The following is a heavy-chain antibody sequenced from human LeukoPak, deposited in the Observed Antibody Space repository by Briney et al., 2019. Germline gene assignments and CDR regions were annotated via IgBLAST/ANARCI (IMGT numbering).Heavy chain of an antibody. D-gene: IGHD3-10*01. J-gene: IGHJ4*02. CDR3: ARDHNTRFRFDY. V-gene: IGHV4-34*01. Sequence: PSETLSLTCAVYGGSFSNYYWIWIRQAPGKGLEWIGNIYYTGSTFYNPSLKSRVTISVDTSNNQFSLKLSSVTAADTAVYYCARDHNTRFRFDYWGQGTLVTVSS. CDR2: IYYTGST. CDR1: GGSFSNYY.